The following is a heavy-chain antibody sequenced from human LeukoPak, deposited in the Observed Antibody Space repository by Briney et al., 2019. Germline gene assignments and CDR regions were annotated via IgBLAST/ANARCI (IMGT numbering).Heavy chain of an antibody. CDR2: IYYSGST. J-gene: IGHJ2*01. V-gene: IGHV4-59*01. Sequence: PSETLSLTCTVSGGSITSYSWSWFRQPPGKGLEWIGYIYYSGSTNYNPSLKSRVTISVDTSKTQFSPKLSSVTAADTAVYYCARDRTGDADWYFDLWGRGTLVTVSS. CDR1: GGSITSYS. CDR3: ARDRTGDADWYFDL. D-gene: IGHD4-17*01.